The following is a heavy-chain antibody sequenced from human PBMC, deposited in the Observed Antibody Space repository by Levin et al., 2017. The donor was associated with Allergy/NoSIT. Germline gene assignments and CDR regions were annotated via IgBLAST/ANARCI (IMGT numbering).Heavy chain of an antibody. Sequence: SGPTLVKPTQTLTLTCTFSGFSLTTPGMRVTWIRHPPGRALEWLARIDFDGDEFYNTSLRTRLTISKDTSRNQVVLTMTNMDPVDTATYYCARGPLYRSGWYFDYWGQGALVTVSS. J-gene: IGHJ4*02. CDR3: ARGPLYRSGWYFDY. CDR2: IDFDGDE. CDR1: GFSLTTPGMR. D-gene: IGHD6-19*01. V-gene: IGHV2-70*04.